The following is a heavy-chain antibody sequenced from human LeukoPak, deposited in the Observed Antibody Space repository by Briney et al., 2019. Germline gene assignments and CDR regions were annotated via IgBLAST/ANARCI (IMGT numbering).Heavy chain of an antibody. CDR2: INPSGGST. D-gene: IGHD2-2*01. J-gene: IGHJ4*02. V-gene: IGHV1-46*01. CDR3: AREVGYQLPSAPNFDY. Sequence: ASVKVSCKASGGTFTSYYMHWVRQAPGQGLEWMGIINPSGGSTSYAQKFQGRVTMTRDTSTSTVYMELSSLGSEDTAVYYCAREVGYQLPSAPNFDYWGQGTLVTVSS. CDR1: GGTFTSYY.